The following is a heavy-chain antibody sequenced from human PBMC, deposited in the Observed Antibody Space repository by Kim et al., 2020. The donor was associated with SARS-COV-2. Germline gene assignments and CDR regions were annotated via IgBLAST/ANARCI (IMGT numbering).Heavy chain of an antibody. V-gene: IGHV1-2*02. D-gene: IGHD6-6*01. Sequence: QKFTGRVTMTRDTSFSTAYMELSRLRSDDTAVYYCARSGSSSSGRDFDYWGQGTLVTVSS. J-gene: IGHJ4*02. CDR3: ARSGSSSSGRDFDY.